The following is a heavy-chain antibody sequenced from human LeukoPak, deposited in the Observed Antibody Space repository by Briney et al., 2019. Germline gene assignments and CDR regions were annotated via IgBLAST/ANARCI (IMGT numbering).Heavy chain of an antibody. Sequence: SETLSLTCAVYGGSFSGYYWSWIRQPPGKGLEWIGSIYYSGSTYYNPSLKSRVTISVDTSKNQFSLKLSSVTAADTAVYYCARGGGITMIVVAADAFDIWGQGTMVTVSS. CDR2: IYYSGST. V-gene: IGHV4-34*01. CDR3: ARGGGITMIVVAADAFDI. CDR1: GGSFSGYY. J-gene: IGHJ3*02. D-gene: IGHD3-22*01.